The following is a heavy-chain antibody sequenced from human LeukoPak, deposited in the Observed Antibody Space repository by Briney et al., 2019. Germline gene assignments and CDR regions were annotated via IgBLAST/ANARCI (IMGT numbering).Heavy chain of an antibody. CDR1: GFTFSSYA. J-gene: IGHJ6*02. CDR2: ISYDGSNK. D-gene: IGHD2-15*01. Sequence: PGGSLRLSCAASGFTFSSYAMHWVRQAPGKGLEWVAVISYDGSNKYYADSVKGRFTISRDNSKNTLYLQMNSLRAEDTAVYYCARVRISALFYYYYGMDVWGQGTTVTVSS. CDR3: ARVRISALFYYYYGMDV. V-gene: IGHV3-30-3*01.